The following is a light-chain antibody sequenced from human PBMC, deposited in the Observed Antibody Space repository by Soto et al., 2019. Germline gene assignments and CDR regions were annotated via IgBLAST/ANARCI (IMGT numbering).Light chain of an antibody. J-gene: IGKJ2*01. CDR2: AAS. CDR1: QGISIY. CDR3: QPLKSYPRT. Sequence: DIQLTPSPSLLSASVGDRVTITCRASQGISIYLAWYKQKPGKAPKLLIYAASTLQSGVPSRFSVSGSGTEFTLTISSLQPDYVGTYYCQPLKSYPRTFGRATKLESK. V-gene: IGKV1-9*01.